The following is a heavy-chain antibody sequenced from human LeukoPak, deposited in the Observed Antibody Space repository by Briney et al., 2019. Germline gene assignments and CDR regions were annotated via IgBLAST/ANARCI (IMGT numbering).Heavy chain of an antibody. CDR3: ARVYDFWSGYYTGRSPPYFDY. Sequence: PSETLSLTCAAYGGSFSGYYWSWIRQPPGKGLEWIGEINHSGSTNYNPSLKSRVTISVDTSKNQFSLKLSSVTAADTAVYYCARVYDFWSGYYTGRSPPYFDYWGQGTLVTVSS. CDR2: INHSGST. V-gene: IGHV4-34*01. J-gene: IGHJ4*02. D-gene: IGHD3-3*01. CDR1: GGSFSGYY.